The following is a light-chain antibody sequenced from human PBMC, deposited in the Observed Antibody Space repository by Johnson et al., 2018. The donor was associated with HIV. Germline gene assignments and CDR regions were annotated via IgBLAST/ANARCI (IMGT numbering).Light chain of an antibody. J-gene: IGLJ1*01. V-gene: IGLV1-51*01. Sequence: QSVLTQPPSVSAAPGQKVTISCSGSSSNIGNNYVSWYQQLPKTAPKLLIYDNNKRPSGIPDRFSGSKSGTSATLGITGLQPGEEADYYCGTWDSSLSRDFYVFGTGTKVTVL. CDR1: SSNIGNNY. CDR3: GTWDSSLSRDFYV. CDR2: DNN.